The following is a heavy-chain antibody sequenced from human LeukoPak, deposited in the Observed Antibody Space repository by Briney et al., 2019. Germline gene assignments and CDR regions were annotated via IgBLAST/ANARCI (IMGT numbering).Heavy chain of an antibody. CDR3: ARRRSYSSGWDT. D-gene: IGHD6-19*01. CDR2: ICPADSDT. V-gene: IGHV5-51*01. CDR1: GYSFTDYC. J-gene: IGHJ4*02. Sequence: GESLKISFKGSGYSFTDYCIGWVRQMPGKGLEWMGIICPADSDTRYSPSFQGHVTISADKSISTAYLQWSSLKASDTAMYYCARRRSYSSGWDTWGQGTLVTVSS.